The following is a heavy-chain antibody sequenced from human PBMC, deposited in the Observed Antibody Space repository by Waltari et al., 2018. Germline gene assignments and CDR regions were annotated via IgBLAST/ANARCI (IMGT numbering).Heavy chain of an antibody. Sequence: QVQLVQSGAEVKKPGASVKVSCKASGYTCTSYAMHWVRQAPGQRLEWMGCINAGNGNTKYSQKFQGRVTITRDTSASTAYMELSSLRSEDTAVYYCARGGVAAYYYYYGMDVWGQGTTVTVSS. CDR3: ARGGVAAYYYYYGMDV. D-gene: IGHD6-13*01. J-gene: IGHJ6*02. CDR1: GYTCTSYA. V-gene: IGHV1-3*01. CDR2: INAGNGNT.